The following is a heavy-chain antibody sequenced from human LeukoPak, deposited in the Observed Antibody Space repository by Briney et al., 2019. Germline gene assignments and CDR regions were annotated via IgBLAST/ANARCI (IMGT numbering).Heavy chain of an antibody. V-gene: IGHV1-18*01. D-gene: IGHD2/OR15-2a*01. CDR2: ISTYNGDT. CDR3: ARIRSNSWPPFPDH. J-gene: IGHJ5*02. Sequence: ASVKVSCKTSGYTFSTYSITWVRQAPGQGLEWMGWISTYNGDTKYAQRLQGRLTLTTDTSTGTAYMDLRSLRSDDTAVIYCARIRSNSWPPFPDHWGQGTLLIVSS. CDR1: GYTFSTYS.